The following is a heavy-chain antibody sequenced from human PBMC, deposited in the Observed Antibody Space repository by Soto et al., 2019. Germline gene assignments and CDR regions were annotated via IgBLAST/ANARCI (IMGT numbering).Heavy chain of an antibody. J-gene: IGHJ4*02. CDR2: ISAYNGNT. Sequence: GASVKVSCKASGYTFTSYGISWVRQAPGQGLERMGWISAYNGNTNYAQKLQGRVTMTTDTSTSTAYMELRSLRSDDTAVYYCAREGRLDWLSPPAYYFYYWGQGTLVTVSS. CDR3: AREGRLDWLSPPAYYFYY. CDR1: GYTFTSYG. D-gene: IGHD3-9*01. V-gene: IGHV1-18*04.